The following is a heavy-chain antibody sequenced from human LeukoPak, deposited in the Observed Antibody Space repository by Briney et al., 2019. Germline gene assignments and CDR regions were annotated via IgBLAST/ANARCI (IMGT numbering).Heavy chain of an antibody. D-gene: IGHD2-2*01. CDR1: GGSISSGSYY. J-gene: IGHJ4*02. Sequence: TLSLTCTVSGGSISSGSYYWSWIRQPPGKALEWLARIDWDDDKYYSTSLKTRLTISKDTSKNQVVLTMTNMDPVDTATYYCARRYCSSTSCYDGEDYWGQGTLVTVSS. V-gene: IGHV2-70*11. CDR3: ARRYCSSTSCYDGEDY. CDR2: IDWDDDK.